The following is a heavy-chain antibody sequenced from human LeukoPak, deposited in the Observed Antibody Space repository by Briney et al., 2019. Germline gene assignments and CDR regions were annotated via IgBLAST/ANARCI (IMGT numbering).Heavy chain of an antibody. CDR3: AKVQEMGTILPPFHY. CDR1: GFTFSNYS. Sequence: SLRLSCAASGFTFSNYSMSWVRQAPGKGLEWVSAISGSGGVTYYADSVKGRFTISRDNSKNTLYLQVNSLRAADTAVYYCAKVQEMGTILPPFHYWGQGTLVTVSS. J-gene: IGHJ4*02. CDR2: ISGSGGVT. V-gene: IGHV3-23*01. D-gene: IGHD5-24*01.